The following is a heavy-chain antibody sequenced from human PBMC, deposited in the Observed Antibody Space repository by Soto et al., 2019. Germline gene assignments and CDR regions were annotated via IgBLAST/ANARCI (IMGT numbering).Heavy chain of an antibody. D-gene: IGHD4-17*01. CDR2: IYYSGST. Sequence: SETLSLTCTVSGGSISSGDYYWSWIRRPPGKGLEWIGYIYYSGSTYYNPSLKSRVTISVDTSKNQFSLKLSSVTAADTAVYYCARATTVFYGMDVWGQGTTVTVSS. V-gene: IGHV4-30-4*01. CDR1: GGSISSGDYY. J-gene: IGHJ6*02. CDR3: ARATTVFYGMDV.